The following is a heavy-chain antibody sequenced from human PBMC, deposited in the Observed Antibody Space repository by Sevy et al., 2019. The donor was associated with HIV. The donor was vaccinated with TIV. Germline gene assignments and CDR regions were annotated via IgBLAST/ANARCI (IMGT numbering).Heavy chain of an antibody. CDR2: ISSSGSTI. Sequence: GGSLRLSCAASGFTFSSFEMTWVRQAPGKGLEWVSYISSSGSTIYYTNSVKGRFTISRDNAKNSLYLQMNSLRAEDTAVYYCAKRGGHYDLGMDVWGQGTMVTVSS. CDR3: AKRGGHYDLGMDV. V-gene: IGHV3-48*03. J-gene: IGHJ6*02. CDR1: GFTFSSFE. D-gene: IGHD3-3*01.